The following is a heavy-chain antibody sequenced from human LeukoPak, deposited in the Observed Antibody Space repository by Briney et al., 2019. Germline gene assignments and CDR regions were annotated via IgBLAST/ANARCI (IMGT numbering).Heavy chain of an antibody. D-gene: IGHD6-19*01. CDR2: ISVYNGNT. CDR1: GYTFTSFG. CDR3: ASKWIAVAGTSYYYYYMDV. V-gene: IGHV1-18*01. Sequence: ASVKVSCKASGYTFTSFGIAWVRQAPGQGLEWMGWISVYNGNTNYAQKLQGRVTMTADTSASTAYMELSSLRSEDTAVYYCASKWIAVAGTSYYYYYMDVWGKGTTVTVSS. J-gene: IGHJ6*03.